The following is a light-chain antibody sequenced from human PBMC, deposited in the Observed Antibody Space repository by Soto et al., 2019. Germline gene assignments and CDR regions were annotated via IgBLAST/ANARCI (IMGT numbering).Light chain of an antibody. Sequence: EIVMTQSPATLSVSPGERATLSCRASQSVSSNLAWYQQKPGQAPRLLIYGASTRATGIPARFSGSGSGTESTLTISSLQSEDFAVYYCQQYNNWSPRYTFGQGTKLEIK. V-gene: IGKV3-15*01. CDR2: GAS. CDR1: QSVSSN. CDR3: QQYNNWSPRYT. J-gene: IGKJ2*01.